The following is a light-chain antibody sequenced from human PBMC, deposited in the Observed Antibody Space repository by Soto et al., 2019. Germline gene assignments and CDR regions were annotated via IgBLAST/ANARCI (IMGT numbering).Light chain of an antibody. CDR1: SSDVGGHNH. CDR3: NSYTSSSTHV. J-gene: IGLJ1*01. CDR2: EVG. Sequence: QPALTQPASVSGSPGQSITISCTGSSSDVGGHNHVSWYQQHPGKAPKLIIYEVGNRPSGVSNRFSGSKSGNTASLTISGFQAEDEADYYCNSYTSSSTHVFGTGTKVTVL. V-gene: IGLV2-14*01.